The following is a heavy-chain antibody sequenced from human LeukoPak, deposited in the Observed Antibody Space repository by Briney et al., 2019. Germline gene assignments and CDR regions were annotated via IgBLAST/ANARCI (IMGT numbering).Heavy chain of an antibody. V-gene: IGHV3-11*04. CDR1: GFTFADHY. D-gene: IGHD3-22*01. CDR3: VRVELADHDSNGYHDPYFDH. J-gene: IGHJ4*02. Sequence: TGGSLRLSCAAAGFTFADHYMSWVRQAPGEGLEWLSHITYDGDTTYYAASVQGRFTISRDNAKASLFLQMTSLRVEDTAVYYCVRVELADHDSNGYHDPYFDHWGQGALVIVSS. CDR2: ITYDGDTT.